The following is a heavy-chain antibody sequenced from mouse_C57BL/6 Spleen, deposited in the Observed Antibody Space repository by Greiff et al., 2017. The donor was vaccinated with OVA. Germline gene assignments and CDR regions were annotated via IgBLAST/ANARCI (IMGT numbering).Heavy chain of an antibody. D-gene: IGHD2-1*01. Sequence: EVKLMESGGDLVKPGGSLKLSCAASGFTFSSYGMSWVRQTPDKRLEWVATISSGGSYTYYPDSVKGRFTISRDNAKNTLYLQMSSLKSEDTAVYYCARLRGEGHYDFDYWGQGTTVTVSS. V-gene: IGHV5-6*01. CDR1: GFTFSSYG. J-gene: IGHJ4*01. CDR2: ISSGGSYT. CDR3: ARLRGEGHYDFDY.